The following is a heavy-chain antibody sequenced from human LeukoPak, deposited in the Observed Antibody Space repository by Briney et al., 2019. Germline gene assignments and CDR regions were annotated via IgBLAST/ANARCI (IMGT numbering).Heavy chain of an antibody. D-gene: IGHD3-10*01. CDR3: AGTLWFGELYDY. J-gene: IGHJ4*02. CDR1: GFTFSSYS. V-gene: IGHV3-21*01. CDR2: ISSSSSYI. Sequence: GGSPRLSCAASGFTFSSYSMNWVRQAPGKGLEWVSSISSSSSYIYYADSVKGRFTISRDNAKNSLYLQMNSLRAEDTAVYYCAGTLWFGELYDYWGQGTLVTVSS.